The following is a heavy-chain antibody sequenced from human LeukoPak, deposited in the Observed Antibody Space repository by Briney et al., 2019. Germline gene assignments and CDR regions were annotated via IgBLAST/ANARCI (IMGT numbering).Heavy chain of an antibody. CDR3: ARGQLVSVSWFGP. Sequence: ASVKVSCKASGYTFTDYYMHWVRQAPGQGLEWMGWINRNSGGTNYGQKFQGRVTMTRDTSISTAYMELSRLSSDDTAMYYCARGQLVSVSWFGPWGQGTLVTVSS. J-gene: IGHJ5*02. D-gene: IGHD6-6*01. CDR1: GYTFTDYY. CDR2: INRNSGGT. V-gene: IGHV1-2*02.